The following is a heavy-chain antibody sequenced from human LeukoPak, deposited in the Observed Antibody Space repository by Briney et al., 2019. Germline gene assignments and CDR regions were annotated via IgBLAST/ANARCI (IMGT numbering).Heavy chain of an antibody. CDR3: AKGSATTVVAIDY. J-gene: IGHJ4*02. D-gene: IGHD4-23*01. Sequence: GGSLRLSCAASGFTFSSYGMHWVRQAPGKGLEWVAVISSDGSDKYYADSVKGRFTISRDNSKNTMYLQMNSLRDEDTAVYYCAKGSATTVVAIDYWGQGTLVTVSS. V-gene: IGHV3-30*18. CDR2: ISSDGSDK. CDR1: GFTFSSYG.